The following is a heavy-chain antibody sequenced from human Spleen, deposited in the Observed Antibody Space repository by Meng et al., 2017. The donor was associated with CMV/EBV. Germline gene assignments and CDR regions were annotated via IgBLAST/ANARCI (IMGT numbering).Heavy chain of an antibody. Sequence: GGSLRLSCAASGFAVSSSHMSWVRQAPGKGLEWVSVIYAGGSAYYADSVKGRFTISRDSSNNAVYLQLNSLRGEDTAVYYCAKEDSWEDTAMAGYYYYGMDVWGQGTTVTVSS. CDR2: IYAGGSA. D-gene: IGHD5-18*01. CDR1: GFAVSSSH. CDR3: AKEDSWEDTAMAGYYYYGMDV. J-gene: IGHJ6*02. V-gene: IGHV3-53*01.